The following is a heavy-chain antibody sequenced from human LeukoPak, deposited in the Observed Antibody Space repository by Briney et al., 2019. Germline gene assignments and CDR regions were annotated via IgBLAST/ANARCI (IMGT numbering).Heavy chain of an antibody. CDR3: AKDGVVVVAAHPDSIEASYAFDI. J-gene: IGHJ3*02. Sequence: GGCLRLSCAASGFTFSNYAMSWVRPAPAKELEWVCAISGSGGSTYDAAPLKGRVSNTRDNAKNTLYLQMNSLRAEDTAVYYCAKDGVVVVAAHPDSIEASYAFDIWGQGTMVTVSS. CDR1: GFTFSNYA. V-gene: IGHV3-23*01. CDR2: ISGSGGST. D-gene: IGHD2-15*01.